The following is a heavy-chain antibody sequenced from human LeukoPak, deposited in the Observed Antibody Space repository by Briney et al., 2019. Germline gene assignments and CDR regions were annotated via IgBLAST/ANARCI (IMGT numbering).Heavy chain of an antibody. D-gene: IGHD5-18*01. Sequence: GGSLRLSCAASGFTFSSNAVHWVRQAPGKGLEWVAVIWYDGSNKYYADSVKGRFTISRDNSKNTLYLQMNSLRAEDTAVYYCARRQPIDYWGQGTLVTVSS. CDR3: ARRQPIDY. V-gene: IGHV3-33*08. J-gene: IGHJ4*02. CDR1: GFTFSSNA. CDR2: IWYDGSNK.